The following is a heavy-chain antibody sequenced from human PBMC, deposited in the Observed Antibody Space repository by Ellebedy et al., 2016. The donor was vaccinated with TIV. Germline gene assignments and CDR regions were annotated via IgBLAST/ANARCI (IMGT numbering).Heavy chain of an antibody. CDR1: GFTLSAHN. J-gene: IGHJ4*02. D-gene: IGHD3-10*01. CDR2: ISGNGGST. V-gene: IGHV3-64*01. CDR3: GRDLLGGGLDY. Sequence: GESLKISCEASGFTLSAHNMDWVRQAPGKGLEYVSAISGNGGSTYYANSVKGRFTISRDNSKNTLYLQMGSLRAEDMAVYYCGRDLLGGGLDYWGQGTLVTVSS.